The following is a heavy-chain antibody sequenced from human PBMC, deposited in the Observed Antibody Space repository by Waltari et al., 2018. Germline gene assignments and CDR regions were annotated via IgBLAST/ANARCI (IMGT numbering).Heavy chain of an antibody. CDR2: IGTSSSYM. D-gene: IGHD5-18*01. J-gene: IGHJ3*02. Sequence: EVQLVESGGGLVKPGGSLRLPCAASGFNLSGYSMNWVRQAPGKGLEWVSSIGTSSSYMYYADSLKGRFTISRDNAKNSLYLQMNSLRAEDTAVYYCARGFWDTAMVGGAFDIWGQGTMVTVSS. CDR3: ARGFWDTAMVGGAFDI. V-gene: IGHV3-21*01. CDR1: GFNLSGYS.